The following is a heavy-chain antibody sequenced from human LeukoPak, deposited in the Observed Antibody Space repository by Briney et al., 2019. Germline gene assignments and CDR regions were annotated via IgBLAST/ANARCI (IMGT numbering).Heavy chain of an antibody. Sequence: PGGSLRLSCAASGFTFSSYGLHWVRQAPRKGLEGVAVISYDGSNKYYADSVKGRFTLSRDNSKNTVYLQMNSLRVEDTAVYYCSKGRSCESYVHYFDYWGQGTLVTVSS. CDR3: SKGRSCESYVHYFDY. CDR2: ISYDGSNK. J-gene: IGHJ4*02. D-gene: IGHD1-26*01. V-gene: IGHV3-30*18. CDR1: GFTFSSYG.